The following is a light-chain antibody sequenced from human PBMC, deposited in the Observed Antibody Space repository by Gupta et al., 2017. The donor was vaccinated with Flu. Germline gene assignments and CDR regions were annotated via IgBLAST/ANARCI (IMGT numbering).Light chain of an antibody. CDR1: SSDVGAYNY. J-gene: IGLJ2*01. Sequence: QSALTQPRSVSGSPGQSVAISCTGTSSDVGAYNYVSWYQQHPGKAPKLIIDDVYKRPSGVPDRFTGSKSGNTASLTISGLQPEDEADYHCFSFGAASFFGGGTKLTVL. V-gene: IGLV2-11*01. CDR2: DVY. CDR3: FSFGAASF.